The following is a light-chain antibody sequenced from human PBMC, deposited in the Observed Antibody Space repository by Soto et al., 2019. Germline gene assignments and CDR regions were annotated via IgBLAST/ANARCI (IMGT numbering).Light chain of an antibody. V-gene: IGLV2-8*01. CDR3: SSYAGNNNFDV. J-gene: IGLJ3*02. Sequence: QSALTQPPSASGSPGQSVTISCAGTSSDIGLYNYVSWYQHHPGKSPKLIIYEVTKRPSGVPDRFSGSKSGNTASLTISGLQAEDEADYYCSSYAGNNNFDVFGGGTQLTVL. CDR2: EVT. CDR1: SSDIGLYNY.